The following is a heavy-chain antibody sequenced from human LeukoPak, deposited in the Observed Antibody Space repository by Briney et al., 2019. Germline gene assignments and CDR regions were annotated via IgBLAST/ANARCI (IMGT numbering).Heavy chain of an antibody. D-gene: IGHD2-8*01. CDR3: ARDRGYCTNAVCPADY. Sequence: ASVKVSCKTSGYTFTGYGFNWVRQAPGQGLEWMGWISTYNGNTNFAQKLQGRVTMTTDTSTSTAYMELRSLRSDDTAAYYCARDRGYCTNAVCPADYWGQGTLVTVSS. V-gene: IGHV1-18*01. CDR1: GYTFTGYG. CDR2: ISTYNGNT. J-gene: IGHJ4*02.